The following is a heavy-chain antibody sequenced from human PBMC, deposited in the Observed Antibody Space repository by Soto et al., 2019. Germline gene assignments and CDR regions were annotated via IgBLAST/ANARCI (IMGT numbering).Heavy chain of an antibody. J-gene: IGHJ5*02. CDR3: ARRIAVAGTWFDP. CDR1: GDTFTSYA. V-gene: IGHV1-69*13. Sequence: SVKVSCKASGDTFTSYAISWVRQAPGQGLEWMGGISPIFGTANYAQKFQGRVTMTADESTSTAYMELSSLRSEDTAVYYCARRIAVAGTWFDPWGQGTLVTVSS. CDR2: ISPIFGTA. D-gene: IGHD6-19*01.